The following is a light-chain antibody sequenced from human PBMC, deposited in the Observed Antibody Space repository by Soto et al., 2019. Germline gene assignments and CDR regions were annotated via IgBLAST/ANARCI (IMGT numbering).Light chain of an antibody. J-gene: IGLJ1*01. Sequence: QSALTQPASVSGSPGQSITISCTETSSDVGGYNYVSWYQQHPGKAPKFMIYDVSNRPSGVSNRFSGSKSGNTASLTISGLQAEDEADYYCCSYTTSNTRQIVFGTGTKATVL. V-gene: IGLV2-14*01. CDR1: SSDVGGYNY. CDR2: DVS. CDR3: CSYTTSNTRQIV.